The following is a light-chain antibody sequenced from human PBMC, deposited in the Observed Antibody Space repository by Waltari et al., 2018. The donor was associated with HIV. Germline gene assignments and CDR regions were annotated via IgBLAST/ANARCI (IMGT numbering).Light chain of an antibody. V-gene: IGLV1-51*01. CDR1: SPNIGDNF. CDR3: GTWDSSLSSYV. Sequence: QSVSTQPPSVSAAPGQQVTISCSGTSPNIGDNFVSWYQQLPGTAPKLLIYDNDKRPSGIPDRFSGSKSGTSATLGITGLQTGDEADYYCGTWDSSLSSYVFGTGTKVTVL. CDR2: DND. J-gene: IGLJ1*01.